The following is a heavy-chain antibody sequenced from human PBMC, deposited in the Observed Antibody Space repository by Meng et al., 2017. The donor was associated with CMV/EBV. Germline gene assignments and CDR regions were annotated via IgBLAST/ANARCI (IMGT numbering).Heavy chain of an antibody. CDR3: ARGPLYNYGWSSNIFDFQH. CDR1: GYAFTAYY. CDR2: INPNSGGT. V-gene: IGHV1-2*02. D-gene: IGHD5-18*01. Sequence: ASVKVSCKTSGYAFTAYYMHWVRQAPGQGLEWMGWINPNSGGTNYAQKLQGRVTMTRDTSISTAYMELNRLRSDDTAVYYCARGPLYNYGWSSNIFDFQHWGQGTLVTVSS. J-gene: IGHJ1*01.